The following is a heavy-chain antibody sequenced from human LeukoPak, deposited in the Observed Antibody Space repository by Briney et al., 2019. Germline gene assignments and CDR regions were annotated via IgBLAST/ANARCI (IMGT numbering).Heavy chain of an antibody. CDR1: GFTFDDYA. CDR3: ARLWGGWPDY. D-gene: IGHD6-19*01. Sequence: GRSLRLSCAASGFTFDDYAMHWVRQAPGKGLEWVSGISWNSGSIGYADSVKGRFTISRDNAKNSLYLQMNSLRAEDTAVYYCARLWGGWPDYWGQGTLVTVSS. J-gene: IGHJ4*02. CDR2: ISWNSGSI. V-gene: IGHV3-9*01.